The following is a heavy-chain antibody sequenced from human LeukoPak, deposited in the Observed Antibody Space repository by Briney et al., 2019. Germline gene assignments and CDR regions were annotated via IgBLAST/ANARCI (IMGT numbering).Heavy chain of an antibody. D-gene: IGHD7-27*01. V-gene: IGHV1-8*03. Sequence: GASVKVSCKASGYIFTTYDIGWVRQATGQGLEWMGWLNPNSGNAGYAQKFQGRVTISRNTSISTAYMELSSLRSDDTAIYDCESRKFLGWFDPWGQGTLVTVSS. CDR3: ESRKFLGWFDP. CDR1: GYIFTTYD. CDR2: LNPNSGNA. J-gene: IGHJ5*02.